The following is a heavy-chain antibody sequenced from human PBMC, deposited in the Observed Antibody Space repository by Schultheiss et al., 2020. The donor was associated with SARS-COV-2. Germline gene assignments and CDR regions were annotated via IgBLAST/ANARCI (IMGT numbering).Heavy chain of an antibody. V-gene: IGHV4-38-2*01. D-gene: IGHD6-13*01. Sequence: SETLSLTCAVSGYSISSGYYWGWIRQPPGKGLEWIGYIYYSGSTNYNPSLKSRVTISVDTSKNQFSLKLSSVTAADTAVYYCALNPAAGTGGWFDPWGQGTLVTVSS. J-gene: IGHJ5*02. CDR2: IYYSGST. CDR3: ALNPAAGTGGWFDP. CDR1: GYSISSGYY.